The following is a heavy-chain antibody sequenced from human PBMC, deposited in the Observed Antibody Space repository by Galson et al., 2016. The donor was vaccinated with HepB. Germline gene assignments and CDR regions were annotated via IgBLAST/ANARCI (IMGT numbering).Heavy chain of an antibody. CDR1: GFIFSNYA. D-gene: IGHD3-10*01. Sequence: SLRLSCAASGFIFSNYALHWVRQAPGKGLEWVGVVSYDGNTKWYAGSVMGRFTISRDNSKNTLLLQMSSLRAEDTAVSYCARSQWFGELFYFDPWGQGTLVTVSS. V-gene: IGHV3-30-3*01. CDR2: VSYDGNTK. CDR3: ARSQWFGELFYFDP. J-gene: IGHJ4*02.